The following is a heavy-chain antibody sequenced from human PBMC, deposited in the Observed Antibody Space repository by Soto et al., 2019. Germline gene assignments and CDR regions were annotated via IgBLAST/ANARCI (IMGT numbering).Heavy chain of an antibody. J-gene: IGHJ4*02. CDR2: IGPESGAT. D-gene: IGHD6-19*01. CDR1: GYTFTGHY. CDR3: GRGRSGQIVVFY. V-gene: IGHV1-2*02. Sequence: ASVKVSCKASGYTFTGHYIHWVRQAPEQGPEWMGEIGPESGATRYAQKFQGRVTMTRDMSSTRVYMELNNLSPGDTAVYYCGRGRSGQIVVFYWGQGTPVTVSS.